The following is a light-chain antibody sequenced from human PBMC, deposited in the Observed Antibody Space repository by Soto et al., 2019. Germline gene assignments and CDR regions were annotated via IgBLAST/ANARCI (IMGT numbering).Light chain of an antibody. CDR3: CSYAGSYDWV. CDR2: EVT. CDR1: SSDVGGYNY. V-gene: IGLV2-11*01. J-gene: IGLJ3*02. Sequence: QSALTHPRSVSGSPGQTVTISCTGTSSDVGGYNYVSWYQQHPGKAPKVLIYEVTKRPSGVPDRFSGSKSGNTASLTICGLQAEDEADYYCCSYAGSYDWVFGGGTKLTVL.